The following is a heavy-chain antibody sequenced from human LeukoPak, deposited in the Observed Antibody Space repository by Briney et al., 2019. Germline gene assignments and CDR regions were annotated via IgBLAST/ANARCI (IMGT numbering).Heavy chain of an antibody. CDR3: TRVRPPGYYDSSDYIFDY. V-gene: IGHV3-66*02. D-gene: IGHD3-22*01. CDR1: LFIASINY. J-gene: IGHJ4*02. CDR2: IYSGGST. Sequence: PVGSLSLSRAPSLFIASINYIGGVRQAPQKGVEWDSVIYSGGSTYYADSVKCRFTLSRDNSKHTLYLQINILRAEDTAVYYCTRVRPPGYYDSSDYIFDYWGQGTLVTVSS.